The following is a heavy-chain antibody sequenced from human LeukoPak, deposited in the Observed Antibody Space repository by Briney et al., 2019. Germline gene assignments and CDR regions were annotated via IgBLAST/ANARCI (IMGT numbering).Heavy chain of an antibody. D-gene: IGHD5-18*01. Sequence: GASVKVSCKASGYTFTGYYMHWVRQAPGQGLQWMGWINTNTGNPTYAQGFTGRYVFSLDTSVSTAYLQISGLTADDTAVYFCGRDPRLGIRGYTYGYIEYWGQGTLVTVSS. J-gene: IGHJ4*02. CDR2: INTNTGNP. CDR1: GYTFTGYY. CDR3: GRDPRLGIRGYTYGYIEY. V-gene: IGHV7-4-1*02.